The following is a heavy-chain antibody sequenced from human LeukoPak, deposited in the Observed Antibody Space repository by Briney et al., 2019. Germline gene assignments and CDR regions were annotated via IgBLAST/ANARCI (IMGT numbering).Heavy chain of an antibody. D-gene: IGHD1-26*01. V-gene: IGHV1-69*04. Sequence: SVKVSCKASGGTFSSYAISWVRQAPGQGLEWMGRIIPIFGIANCAQKFQGRVTITADKSTSTVYMELSSLRSEDTAVYYCARAVGALDIWGQGIMVTVSS. CDR3: ARAVGALDI. CDR2: IIPIFGIA. CDR1: GGTFSSYA. J-gene: IGHJ3*02.